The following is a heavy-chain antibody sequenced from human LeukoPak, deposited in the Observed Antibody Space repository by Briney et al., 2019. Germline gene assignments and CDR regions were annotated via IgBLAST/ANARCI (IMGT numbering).Heavy chain of an antibody. Sequence: PGGSLRLSCAASGFTFSSYSMNWVRQAPGKGLEWVSSISSSSSYIYYADSVKGRFTISRDNAKNSLYLQMNSLRAEDTAVYYCARDGGHYYGSGSSSDYWGQGTLVTVSS. J-gene: IGHJ4*02. CDR2: ISSSSSYI. D-gene: IGHD3-10*01. CDR3: ARDGGHYYGSGSSSDY. V-gene: IGHV3-21*01. CDR1: GFTFSSYS.